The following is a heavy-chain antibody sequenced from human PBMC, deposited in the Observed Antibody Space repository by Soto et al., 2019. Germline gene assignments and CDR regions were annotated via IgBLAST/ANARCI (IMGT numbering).Heavy chain of an antibody. V-gene: IGHV1-18*01. D-gene: IGHD6-19*01. J-gene: IGHJ4*02. Sequence: ASVKVSCKASGYTFTSYGISWVRQAPGQGLEWMGWISAYNGNTNYAQKLQGRVTMTTDTSTSTAYMELRSLSSDDTAVYYCASRNSGWYFDYWGQGTLVTVSS. CDR2: ISAYNGNT. CDR3: ASRNSGWYFDY. CDR1: GYTFTSYG.